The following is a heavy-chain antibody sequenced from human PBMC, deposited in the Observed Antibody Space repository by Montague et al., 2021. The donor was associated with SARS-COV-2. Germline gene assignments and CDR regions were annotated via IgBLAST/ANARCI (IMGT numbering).Heavy chain of an antibody. CDR2: FYYSGNT. J-gene: IGHJ2*01. CDR3: VRFQEGKFGSRTYSPFWYFDL. CDR1: GGSVRSSNDC. Sequence: SETLSLTCTVSGGSVRSSNDCWGWIRQPPGKGLEWIANFYYSGNTYYNPSLKSRVTISVDTSNNQFSLKLSSVTAADTAVYYCVRFQEGKFGSRTYSPFWYFDLWGRGTLVTVSS. V-gene: IGHV4-39*01. D-gene: IGHD3-10*01.